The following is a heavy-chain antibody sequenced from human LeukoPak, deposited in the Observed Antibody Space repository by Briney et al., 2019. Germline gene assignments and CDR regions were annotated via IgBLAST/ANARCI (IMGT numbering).Heavy chain of an antibody. CDR2: IYPGDSDT. D-gene: IGHD3-22*01. Sequence: GESLKISCKGSGYSFTNYWIGWVRQMPGKGLEWMGIIYPGDSDTRYSPSFQGQVTISADKSISTAYLQWSSLKASDTAMYYCARRSYYDSSGYLYYFDYWGQGTLVTVSS. V-gene: IGHV5-51*01. CDR3: ARRSYYDSSGYLYYFDY. CDR1: GYSFTNYW. J-gene: IGHJ4*02.